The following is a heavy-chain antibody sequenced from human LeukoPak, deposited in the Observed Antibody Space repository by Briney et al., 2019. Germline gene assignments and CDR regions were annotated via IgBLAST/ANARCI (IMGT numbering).Heavy chain of an antibody. V-gene: IGHV4-4*09. J-gene: IGHJ4*02. CDR2: IYTSGST. Sequence: SETLSLTCTVSGGSINSYYWSWIRQPPGKGLEWIGYIYTSGSTNYNPSLKSRVTISVDTSKNQFSLKLSSVTAADTAVYYCARAPLFDYWGQGTLVTVSS. CDR1: GGSINSYY. CDR3: ARAPLFDY.